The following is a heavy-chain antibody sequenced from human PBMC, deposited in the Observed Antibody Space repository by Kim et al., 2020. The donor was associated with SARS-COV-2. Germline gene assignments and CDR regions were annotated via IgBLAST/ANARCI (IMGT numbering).Heavy chain of an antibody. J-gene: IGHJ4*02. CDR1: GFTFSSYS. D-gene: IGHD3-10*01. V-gene: IGHV3-21*01. CDR3: ARVKGGLWFGELCH. Sequence: GGSLRLSCAASGFTFSSYSMNWVRQAPGKGLEWVSSISSSSSYIYYADSVKGRFTISRDNAKNSLYLQMNSLRAEETAVYYCARVKGGLWFGELCHWGQGTLVTVSS. CDR2: ISSSSSYI.